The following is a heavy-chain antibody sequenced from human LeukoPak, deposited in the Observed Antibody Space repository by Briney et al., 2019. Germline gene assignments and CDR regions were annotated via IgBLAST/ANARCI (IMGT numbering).Heavy chain of an antibody. Sequence: GGSLRLSCAASGFTFSSYAMSWVRQAPGKGLEWVSAISGSGGSTYYADSVKGRFTISRDNSKNTLYLQMNSLRAEDTAVYYCAQDLRYSGYDWEPGVYYYGMDVWGQGTTVTVSS. V-gene: IGHV3-23*01. CDR1: GFTFSSYA. CDR3: AQDLRYSGYDWEPGVYYYGMDV. CDR2: ISGSGGST. J-gene: IGHJ6*02. D-gene: IGHD5-12*01.